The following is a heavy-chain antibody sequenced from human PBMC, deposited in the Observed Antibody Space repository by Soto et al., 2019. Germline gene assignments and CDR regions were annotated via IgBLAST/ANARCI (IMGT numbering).Heavy chain of an antibody. CDR3: AHIPNYYQYDWFDP. D-gene: IGHD3-16*01. CDR1: GFSLTTRGVG. CDR2: IYWDDDK. J-gene: IGHJ5*02. Sequence: QITLKESGPTLVKPRQTLTLTCTFSGFSLTTRGVGVGWIRQPPGKALECLALIYWDDDKRYSPSLQSRLSITKDTSKNQVVLTKTNVDPVDTATYYCAHIPNYYQYDWFDPWGQGTLVSVSS. V-gene: IGHV2-5*02.